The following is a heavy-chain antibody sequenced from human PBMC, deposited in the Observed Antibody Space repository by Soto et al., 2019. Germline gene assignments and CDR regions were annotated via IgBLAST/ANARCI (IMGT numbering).Heavy chain of an antibody. CDR2: IVVVSGST. V-gene: IGHV1-58*02. CDR3: SADHPHMAMGWPV. Sequence: QMQLVQSAAEVREPGTSVRVSCRASGFDFGSFGIQFLRQTRGRGLEWIGWIVVVSGSTNYARQFQGRVAISRDMSSSTAYLDLYDLKSDDTAVYFCSADHPHMAMGWPVWDQGTTVTVSS. D-gene: IGHD1-26*01. CDR1: GFDFGSFG. J-gene: IGHJ6*02.